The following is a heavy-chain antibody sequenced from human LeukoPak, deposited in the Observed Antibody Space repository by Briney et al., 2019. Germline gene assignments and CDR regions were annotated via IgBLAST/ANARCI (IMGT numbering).Heavy chain of an antibody. CDR2: ITGDASVT. D-gene: IGHD6-13*01. J-gene: IGHJ3*02. V-gene: IGHV3-23*01. CDR3: AKAYSSSLYGDAFHI. Sequence: GGSLRLSCAVSGLTFSNYWMDWVRQAPGKGLEWVSGITGDASVTYDADSVKGRFNISRDNSKNTLYLQLNSLRVEDTAVYYCAKAYSSSLYGDAFHIWSQGTKVTVSP. CDR1: GLTFSNYW.